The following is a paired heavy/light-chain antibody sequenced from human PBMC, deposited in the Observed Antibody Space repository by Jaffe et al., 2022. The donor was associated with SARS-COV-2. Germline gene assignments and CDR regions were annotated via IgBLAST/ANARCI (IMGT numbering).Light chain of an antibody. J-gene: IGKJ3*01. CDR2: GAS. V-gene: IGKV3-20*01. Sequence: EIVLTQSPGTLSLSPGERATLSCRASQSVSGNYLAWYQQRPGQAPRLLISGASSRATGIPDRFSGSGSGTDFTLTISRLEPEDFAVYFCQHYGDSPPLFTFGPGTKVDIK. CDR3: QHYGDSPPLFT. CDR1: QSVSGNY.
Heavy chain of an antibody. CDR3: ARGGVAAALDD. J-gene: IGHJ4*02. CDR2: INPNSGGT. CDR1: GYPFSGYY. V-gene: IGHV1-2*05. D-gene: IGHD6-25*01. Sequence: QVQLVQSGAEVRKPGASVKVSCKASGYPFSGYYMHWVRQAPGQGLEWMGRINPNSGGTIYAQKFQDRVTMTSDTSIRTAYMELSRLTSDDTVVYYCARGGVAAALDDWGQGTLVTVSS.